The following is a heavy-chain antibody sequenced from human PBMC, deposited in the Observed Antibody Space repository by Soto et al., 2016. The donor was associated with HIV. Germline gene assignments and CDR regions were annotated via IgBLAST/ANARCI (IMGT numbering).Heavy chain of an antibody. V-gene: IGHV3-74*01. J-gene: IGHJ4*02. Sequence: EVQLVESGGGLVQPGGVPETLLSASGFTFSNSWMHWVRQAPGKGLVWVSRVNNDGSSTAYVDSVKGRFTISRDNAKNTLYLQMNSLRAEDTGVYYCARDLSDWGQGTLVTVSS. CDR3: ARDLSD. CDR1: GFTFSNSW. D-gene: IGHD3-3*02. CDR2: VNNDGSST.